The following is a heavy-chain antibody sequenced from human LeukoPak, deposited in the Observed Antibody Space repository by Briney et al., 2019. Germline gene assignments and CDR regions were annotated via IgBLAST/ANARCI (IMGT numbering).Heavy chain of an antibody. V-gene: IGHV3-7*01. J-gene: IGHJ4*02. CDR2: IKQDGSEK. Sequence: GGSLRLSCAASGFIFSSYWMSWVRQAPGKGLEWVANIKQDGSEKYYVDSVKGRFTISRDNAKNSLYLQMNSLRAEDTAVYYCAKLWFGEFNFDYWGQGTLVTVSS. D-gene: IGHD3-10*01. CDR1: GFIFSSYW. CDR3: AKLWFGEFNFDY.